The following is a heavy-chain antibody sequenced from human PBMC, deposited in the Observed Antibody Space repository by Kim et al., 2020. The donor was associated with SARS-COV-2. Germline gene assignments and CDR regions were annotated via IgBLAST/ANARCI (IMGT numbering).Heavy chain of an antibody. CDR1: GWSFSGYY. Sequence: SETLSLTCAVYGWSFSGYYWSWIRQPPGKGLEWIGEINHSGSTNYNPSLKSRVTISVDTSKNQFSLKLSSVTAADTAVDYCAGVGCSSTSCGPPFRGYNWVDPWGQGTLVTVSS. J-gene: IGHJ5*02. CDR3: AGVGCSSTSCGPPFRGYNWVDP. CDR2: INHSGST. D-gene: IGHD2-2*01. V-gene: IGHV4-34*01.